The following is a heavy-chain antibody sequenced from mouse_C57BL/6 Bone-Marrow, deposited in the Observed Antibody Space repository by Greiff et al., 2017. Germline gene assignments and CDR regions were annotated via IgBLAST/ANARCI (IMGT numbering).Heavy chain of an antibody. CDR1: GYTFTSYW. V-gene: IGHV1-50*01. CDR3: ARRDYEEGCYFDY. Sequence: QVQLQQSGAELVKPGASVKLSCKASGYTFTSYWMQWVKQRPGQGLEWIGAIDPSDGDTNYNQKFKGKAKLTVDTSSSTAYMQLSSLTSEDSAVYYCARRDYEEGCYFDYWGQGTTLTVSS. D-gene: IGHD2-4*01. CDR2: IDPSDGDT. J-gene: IGHJ2*01.